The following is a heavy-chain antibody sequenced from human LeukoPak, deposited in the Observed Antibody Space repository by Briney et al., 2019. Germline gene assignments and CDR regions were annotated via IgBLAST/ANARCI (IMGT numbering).Heavy chain of an antibody. D-gene: IGHD5-18*01. CDR1: GFTVSSNY. CDR3: ARDTAGRGYSYGPFDY. V-gene: IGHV3-66*01. J-gene: IGHJ4*02. CDR2: IYSGDST. Sequence: GGSLRLSCAASGFTVSSNYMSWVRQAPGKGLEWVSVIYSGDSTYYADSVKGRFTISRDNSKNTLYLQMNSLRAEDTAVYYCARDTAGRGYSYGPFDYWGQGTLVTVSS.